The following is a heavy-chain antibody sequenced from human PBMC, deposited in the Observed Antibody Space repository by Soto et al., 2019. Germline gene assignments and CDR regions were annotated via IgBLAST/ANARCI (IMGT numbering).Heavy chain of an antibody. CDR1: SGPSRSHN. V-gene: IGHV4-59*08. CDR2: IYHTGDT. J-gene: IGHJ6*02. D-gene: IGHD3-10*01. CDR3: VRQGIGDLHGLVDV. Sequence: QVQLQQSGPGLVKPSETLSLTCTVSSGPSRSHNWGWIRQPPGGGLEWIGYIYHTGDTSYNPSLSXXAXVSADTSTNHISLTLSSVTAADTAVSYCVRQGIGDLHGLVDVWGQGTRVSVSS.